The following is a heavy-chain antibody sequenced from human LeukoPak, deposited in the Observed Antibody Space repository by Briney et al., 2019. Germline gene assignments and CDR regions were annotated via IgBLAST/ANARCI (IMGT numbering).Heavy chain of an antibody. D-gene: IGHD3-16*01. CDR3: AGGDFSGGEELQH. CDR2: IYTSGSA. J-gene: IGHJ1*01. CDR1: GGSISSYY. Sequence: SETLSLTCTVSGGSISSYYWSCIRQPAGRGLERSGRIYTSGSASYNPSLKSRVNLSVATSKNQFPLNLRSMTSADTARYYFAGGDFSGGEELQHWGQGTVV. V-gene: IGHV4-4*07.